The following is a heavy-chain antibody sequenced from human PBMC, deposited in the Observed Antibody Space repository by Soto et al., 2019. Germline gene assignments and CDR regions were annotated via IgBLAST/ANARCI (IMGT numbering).Heavy chain of an antibody. CDR3: ARTSRFAY. D-gene: IGHD3-16*01. CDR1: GGSFSDYY. V-gene: IGHV4-34*01. Sequence: SETLSLTCAVYGGSFSDYYWSWIRQPPGKGLEWIGEINHSGSTNYNPSLKSRVTISVDTSKNQFSLKLSSVTAADTAVYYCARTSRFAYWGQGTLVTVSS. J-gene: IGHJ4*02. CDR2: INHSGST.